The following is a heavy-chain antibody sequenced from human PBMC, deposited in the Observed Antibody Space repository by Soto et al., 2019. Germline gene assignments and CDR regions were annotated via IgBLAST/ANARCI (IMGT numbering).Heavy chain of an antibody. V-gene: IGHV4-39*07. D-gene: IGHD2-15*01. CDR3: ASDYCSGGSCYSDY. J-gene: IGHJ4*02. CDR2: IYYSGST. CDR1: GGSISSSSYY. Sequence: SETLSLTCTVSGGSISSSSYYWGWIRQPPGKGLEWIGSIYYSGSTYYNPSLKSRVTISVDTSKNQFSLKLSSVTAADTAVYSCASDYCSGGSCYSDYWGQGTLVTVSS.